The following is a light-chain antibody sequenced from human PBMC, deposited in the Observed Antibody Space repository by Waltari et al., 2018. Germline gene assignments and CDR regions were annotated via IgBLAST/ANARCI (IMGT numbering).Light chain of an antibody. CDR1: QSISSY. CDR3: QQSYSTPRT. V-gene: IGKV1-39*01. Sequence: DIQMTQSPSSLSASVGDRVTITCRASQSISSYLNWYQQKPGKAPKFLIYAASSLQSGVPSRFSGSGSGTDLTLTISSLQPEDFATYYCQQSYSTPRTFGQGTKLEIK. J-gene: IGKJ2*02. CDR2: AAS.